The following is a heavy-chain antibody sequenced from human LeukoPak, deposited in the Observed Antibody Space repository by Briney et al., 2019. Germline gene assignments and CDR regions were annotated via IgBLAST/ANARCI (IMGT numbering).Heavy chain of an antibody. J-gene: IGHJ4*02. CDR3: ARDLRGRIAVAGTYFDY. Sequence: PGRSLRLSCAASGFTFSSYGMHWVRQAPGKGLEWVAVISYDGSNKYYADSVKGRFTISRDNSKNTLYLQMNSLRAEDTAVYYCARDLRGRIAVAGTYFDYWGQGTLVTVSS. D-gene: IGHD6-19*01. V-gene: IGHV3-30*03. CDR2: ISYDGSNK. CDR1: GFTFSSYG.